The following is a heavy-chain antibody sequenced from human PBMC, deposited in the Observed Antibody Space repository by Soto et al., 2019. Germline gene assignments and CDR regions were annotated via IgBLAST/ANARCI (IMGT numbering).Heavy chain of an antibody. V-gene: IGHV3-23*01. CDR3: DKCDFGVVIIGYFDY. CDR2: ISGSGGST. J-gene: IGHJ4*02. CDR1: GFTFSSYA. Sequence: EVQLLESGGGLVQPGGSLRLSCAASGFTFSSYAMSWVRQAPGKGLEWVSAISGSGGSTYYADSVKGRFTISGDNSKNTLYLQMNGVRAEDTAVYYCDKCDFGVVIIGYFDYWGQGTLVTVSS. D-gene: IGHD3-3*01.